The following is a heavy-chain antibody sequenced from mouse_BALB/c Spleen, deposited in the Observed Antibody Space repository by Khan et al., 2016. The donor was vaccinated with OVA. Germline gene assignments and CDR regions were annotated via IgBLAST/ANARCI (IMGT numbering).Heavy chain of an antibody. CDR3: TRDGNYAHWYFDG. D-gene: IGHD2-1*01. V-gene: IGHV5-6-4*01. CDR2: ISSGGSYT. J-gene: IGHJ1*01. CDR1: GFTFSSYT. Sequence: EVQLQESGGDLVKPGGSLKLSCAASGFTFSSYTMSWVRQTPEKRLEWVATISSGGSYTYYPDSVKGRFTISRDNAKNTLYLQMSSLKSEDTAMXYCTRDGNYAHWYFDGWGAGTTVTVSS.